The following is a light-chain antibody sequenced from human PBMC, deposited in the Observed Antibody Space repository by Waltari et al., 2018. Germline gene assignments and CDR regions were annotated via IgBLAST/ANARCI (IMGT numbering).Light chain of an antibody. CDR1: SSNLGSNY. J-gene: IGLJ3*02. V-gene: IGLV1-47*01. CDR3: AAWDDSLV. CDR2: RNN. Sequence: QSVLTQPPSASGTPGQRVTISCSGSSSNLGSNYVYWYQQLPGTAPKLLIYRNNQLPSGVPDLFACSKSGTSASLAISGLRSEDEADYYCAAWDDSLVFGGGTKLTVL.